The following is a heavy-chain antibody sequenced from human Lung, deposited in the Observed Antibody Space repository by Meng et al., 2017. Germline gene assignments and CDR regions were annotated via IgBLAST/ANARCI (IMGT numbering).Heavy chain of an antibody. CDR3: VRSSAWVRTGFDP. D-gene: IGHD6-19*01. V-gene: IGHV4-39*01. CDR1: GGSISTSGYY. CDR2: IGHSGFT. Sequence: RLRGSGPGLVKPSEAWSLTLSVSGGSISTSGYYWGWIRQPPGKGLEWIGSIGHSGFTYYTPSLKSRVAVSLDTSKSQFSLMLTSVTAADTAVYYCVRSSAWVRTGFDPWGQGTLSPSPQ. J-gene: IGHJ5*02.